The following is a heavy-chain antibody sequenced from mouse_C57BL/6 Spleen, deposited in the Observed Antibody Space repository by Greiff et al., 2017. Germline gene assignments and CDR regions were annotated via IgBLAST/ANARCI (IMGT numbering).Heavy chain of an antibody. Sequence: EVQRVESGGGLVKPGGSLKLSCAASGFTFSSYAMSWVRQTPEKRLEWVATISDGGSYTYYPDNVKGRFTLSRDNATNNLYLQMSHLESEDTAMYYCARGPGRLRAMDYWGQGTSVTVSS. CDR1: GFTFSSYA. V-gene: IGHV5-4*01. D-gene: IGHD1-1*01. CDR3: ARGPGRLRAMDY. J-gene: IGHJ4*01. CDR2: ISDGGSYT.